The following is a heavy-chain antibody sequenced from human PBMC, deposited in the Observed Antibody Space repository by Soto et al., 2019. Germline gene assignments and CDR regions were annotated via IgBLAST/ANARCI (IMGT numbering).Heavy chain of an antibody. CDR2: IIPIFGTA. CDR3: ARHVPAAGYYDGMDV. CDR1: GGTFSSYA. J-gene: IGHJ6*02. Sequence: QVQLVQSGAEVKKPGSSVKVSCKASGGTFSSYAISWVRQAPGQGLEWMGGIIPIFGTANYAQKFQGRVTSTADESTSTACRELSRLRSEDTAVYYCARHVPAAGYYDGMDVWGQGTTVTVSS. D-gene: IGHD2-2*01. V-gene: IGHV1-69*12.